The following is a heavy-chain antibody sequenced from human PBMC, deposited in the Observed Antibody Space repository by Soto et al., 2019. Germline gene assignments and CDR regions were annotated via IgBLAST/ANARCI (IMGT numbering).Heavy chain of an antibody. D-gene: IGHD3-3*01. CDR1: GGSFSGYY. V-gene: IGHV4-34*01. Sequence: NPSETLSLTCAVYGGSFSGYYWSWIRQPPGKGLEWIGEINHSGSTNYNPSLKSRDTISVATSKNQFSLKLSSVTAADTAVYYCAIKERFLEWSSPILGMDVWGQGTTVTVSS. CDR3: AIKERFLEWSSPILGMDV. J-gene: IGHJ6*02. CDR2: INHSGST.